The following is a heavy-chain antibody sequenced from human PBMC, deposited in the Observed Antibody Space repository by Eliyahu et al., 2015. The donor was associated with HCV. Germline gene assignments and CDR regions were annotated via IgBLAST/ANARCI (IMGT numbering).Heavy chain of an antibody. V-gene: IGHV3-30-3*01. CDR1: GFTFRSFS. J-gene: IGHJ4*02. D-gene: IGHD5-24*01. CDR3: ARDDGNGYNSLDY. CDR2: ISSAGTET. Sequence: QVQLVESGGGVVQPGRSLRLSCXASGFTFRSFSIHWVRQAPGKGLESVGVISSAGTETYYAGSVKGRFTISRDNSKNTLYLQMNSLRAEDTAVYYCARDDGNGYNSLDYWGQGTLVTVSS.